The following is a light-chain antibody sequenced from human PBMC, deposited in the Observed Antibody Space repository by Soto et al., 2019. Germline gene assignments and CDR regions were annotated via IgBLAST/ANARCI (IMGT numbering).Light chain of an antibody. J-gene: IGLJ2*01. V-gene: IGLV3-27*01. Sequence: SYELTQPPSVSVSPGQTARITCSGDVLAKKYARWFQQKPGQAPVVVIYKDSERPSGIPERFSGSSSGTTVTLTISGAQVEDDADYYCYSAADNNLVFGGGTKLTVL. CDR1: VLAKKY. CDR2: KDS. CDR3: YSAADNNLV.